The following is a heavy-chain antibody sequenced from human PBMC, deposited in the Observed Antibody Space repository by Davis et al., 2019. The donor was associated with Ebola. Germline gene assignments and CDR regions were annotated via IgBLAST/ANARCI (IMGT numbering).Heavy chain of an antibody. J-gene: IGHJ3*02. Sequence: PGGSLRLSCAASGFTFSSYGMHWVRQAPGKGLEWVAVIWYDGSNKYYADSVKGRFTISRDNSKNTLYLQMNSLRAEDTAVYYCARCDDSSGSDAFDIWGQGTMVTVSS. CDR1: GFTFSSYG. CDR2: IWYDGSNK. D-gene: IGHD3-22*01. CDR3: ARCDDSSGSDAFDI. V-gene: IGHV3-33*01.